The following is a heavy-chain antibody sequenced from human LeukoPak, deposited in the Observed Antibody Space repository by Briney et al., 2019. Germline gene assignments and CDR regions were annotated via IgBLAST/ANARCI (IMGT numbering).Heavy chain of an antibody. CDR2: MHSNRGYT. CDR1: RYTFPEYH. CDR3: AGEGDHRPAWFDP. V-gene: IGHV1-2*06. D-gene: IGHD2-21*02. Sequence: GAAVTDSCQACRYTFPEYHIHWVRQPPAKELAWMGLMHSNRGYTNYAEQFQGRVAMTRETSIITAYLELRSLRSDDTAVYYCAGEGDHRPAWFDPWGQGNLWTVSS. J-gene: IGHJ5*02.